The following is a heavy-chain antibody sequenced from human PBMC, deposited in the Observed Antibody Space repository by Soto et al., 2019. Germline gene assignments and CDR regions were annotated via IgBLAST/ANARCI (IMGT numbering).Heavy chain of an antibody. J-gene: IGHJ3*02. CDR1: GYTFSSYG. D-gene: IGHD2-21*02. CDR3: AKGSIVVVTVIRPDDAFDI. V-gene: IGHV1-18*01. CDR2: ISTYNGNT. Sequence: KVSCKASGYTFSSYGITWVRQAPGQGPEWMGWISTYNGNTNYAQKFQGRVTLTTDTFTSTTYMELTSLTSDDTAVYYCAKGSIVVVTVIRPDDAFDIWGQGTMVTVSS.